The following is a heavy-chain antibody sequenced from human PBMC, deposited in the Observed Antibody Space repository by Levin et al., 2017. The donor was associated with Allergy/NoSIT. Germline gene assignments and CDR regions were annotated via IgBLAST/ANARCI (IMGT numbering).Heavy chain of an antibody. CDR1: GFAFSNTW. Sequence: GESLKISCSASGFAFSNTWMAWVRQAPGKGLEWVGRIQSKAEDGATEYAAPVKGRFTIPRDDSKNTLYLQLNSLNTEDTAVYYCTTDVRCSGGSCYASGIDYWGQGTLVTVSS. CDR2: IQSKAEDGAT. V-gene: IGHV3-15*01. J-gene: IGHJ4*02. CDR3: TTDVRCSGGSCYASGIDY. D-gene: IGHD2-15*01.